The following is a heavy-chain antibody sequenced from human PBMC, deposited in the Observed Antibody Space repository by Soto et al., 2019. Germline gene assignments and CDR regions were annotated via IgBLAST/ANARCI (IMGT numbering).Heavy chain of an antibody. D-gene: IGHD1-1*01. V-gene: IGHV4-34*01. J-gene: IGHJ6*03. CDR2: INHSGST. CDR1: GGSFSGYY. Sequence: SETLSLTCAVYGGSFSGYYWSWIRQPPGKGLEWIGEINHSGSTNYNPSLKSRVTISVDTSKNQFSLKLSSVTAADTAVYYCARLSTSLYYYYMDVWGKGTTVTVSS. CDR3: ARLSTSLYYYYMDV.